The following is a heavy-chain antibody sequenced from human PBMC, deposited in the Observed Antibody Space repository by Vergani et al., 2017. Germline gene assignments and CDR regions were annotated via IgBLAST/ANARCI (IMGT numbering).Heavy chain of an antibody. V-gene: IGHV1-8*01. CDR3: ARVKSTIFGVGDYYYMDV. CDR1: GYTFTSYD. D-gene: IGHD3-3*01. J-gene: IGHJ6*03. CDR2: MNPNSGNT. Sequence: QVQLVQSGAEVKKPGASVKVSCKASGYTFTSYDINWVRQATGQGLEWMGWMNPNSGNTGYAQKFQGRVTMTRNTSISTAYMELSSLRSEETAVYYCARVKSTIFGVGDYYYMDVWGKGTTVTVSS.